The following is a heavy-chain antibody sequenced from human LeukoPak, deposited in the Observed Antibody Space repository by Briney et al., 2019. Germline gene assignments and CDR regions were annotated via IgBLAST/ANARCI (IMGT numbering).Heavy chain of an antibody. D-gene: IGHD3-22*01. CDR3: TRHAKDYYDSSGYLREDFDY. CDR1: GFTFSGSA. V-gene: IGHV3-73*01. J-gene: IGHJ4*02. CDR2: IRSKANNYAT. Sequence: PGGSLKLSCAVAGFTFSGSAIHWVRQASGKRLEWVGRIRSKANNYATVYPASVRGRFTISRDDSKNTAYLHMNSLKTEDTAVYYRTRHAKDYYDSSGYLREDFDYWGQGTLVTVSS.